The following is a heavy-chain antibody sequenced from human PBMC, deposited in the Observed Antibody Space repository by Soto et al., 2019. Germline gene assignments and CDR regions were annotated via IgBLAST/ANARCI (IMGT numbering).Heavy chain of an antibody. Sequence: SETLSLTRTVSGVSISSGDYYWSLILQPPGKGLEWIGYIYYSWSTYYNPSLKSRVTISVDTSKNQFSLKLSSVTAADTAVYYCARGARNWFDPWGQGTLVTVSS. V-gene: IGHV4-30-4*01. CDR3: ARGARNWFDP. J-gene: IGHJ5*02. CDR1: GVSISSGDYY. CDR2: IYYSWST.